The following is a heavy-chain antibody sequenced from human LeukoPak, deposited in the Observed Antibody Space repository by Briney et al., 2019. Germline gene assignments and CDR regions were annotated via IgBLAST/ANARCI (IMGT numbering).Heavy chain of an antibody. D-gene: IGHD5/OR15-5a*01. CDR3: ARDLRRDFYYYYGMDV. V-gene: IGHV1-69*04. Sequence: SVKVSCKASGGTFSSYAISWVRQAPGQGLEWMGRIIPILGIANYAQKFQGRVTITADKSTSTAYMELSSLRSEDTAVYYCARDLRRDFYYYYGMDVWGQGTTVTVSS. CDR2: IIPILGIA. J-gene: IGHJ6*02. CDR1: GGTFSSYA.